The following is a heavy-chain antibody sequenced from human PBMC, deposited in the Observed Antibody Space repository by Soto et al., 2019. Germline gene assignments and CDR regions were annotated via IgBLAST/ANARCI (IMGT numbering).Heavy chain of an antibody. CDR3: AASPEWSYALSQLVITTFGLY. V-gene: IGHV1-69*01. CDR2: ITPVFGAT. CDR1: GGTFSSYA. D-gene: IGHD3-22*01. J-gene: IGHJ4*02. Sequence: QVRLVQSGAEVKKPGSSVKVSCKASGGTFSSYAFSWVRQAPGQGLEWMGGITPVFGATNYAQRFQGRVTITADASTSTVYMELSSLRSEDTAVYYCAASPEWSYALSQLVITTFGLYWGQGTLVTVSP.